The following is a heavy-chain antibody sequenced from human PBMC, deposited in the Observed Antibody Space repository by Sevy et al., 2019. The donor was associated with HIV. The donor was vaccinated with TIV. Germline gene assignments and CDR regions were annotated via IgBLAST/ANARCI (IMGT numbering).Heavy chain of an antibody. J-gene: IGHJ4*02. Sequence: GGSLRLSCAASALTFTRYAFHRVHQAPGKGPEWLGVISYEGSNIYYGPSVKGRFTISRDNSKNTLYLQMNDMRTEDTAVYYCAKDLHPPGPVRGTNFDYWGRGTLVTVSS. CDR3: AKDLHPPGPVRGTNFDY. CDR2: ISYEGSNI. V-gene: IGHV3-30*18. CDR1: ALTFTRYA. D-gene: IGHD1-1*01.